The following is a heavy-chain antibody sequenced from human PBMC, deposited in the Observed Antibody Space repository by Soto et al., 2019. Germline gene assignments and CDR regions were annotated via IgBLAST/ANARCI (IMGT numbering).Heavy chain of an antibody. CDR2: IYYSGSA. J-gene: IGHJ6*01. V-gene: IGHV4-59*01. D-gene: IGHD3-3*01. CDR1: GGSISSYY. CDR3: ARGNPSEDGYNFWIYYYYGMDV. Sequence: PSETLSLTCTVSGGSISSYYWSWIRQPPGKGLEWIGYIYYSGSANYNPSLKSRVTISVDTSKNQFSLKLSSVTAADTAVYYCARGNPSEDGYNFWIYYYYGMDVWG.